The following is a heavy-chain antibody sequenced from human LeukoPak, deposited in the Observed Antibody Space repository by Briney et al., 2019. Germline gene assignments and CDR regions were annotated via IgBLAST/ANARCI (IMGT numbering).Heavy chain of an antibody. Sequence: GGSLRLACVASGVAIRNSWMSWVRQVPGKGLEWVSGINWSGGSTGYADPLRGRFTISRDNAKNSLYLQMDSLRAEDTALYYCARAPITSPFYFDYWGQGTLVTVSS. J-gene: IGHJ4*02. CDR1: GVAIRNSW. V-gene: IGHV3-20*04. D-gene: IGHD2-2*01. CDR3: ARAPITSPFYFDY. CDR2: INWSGGST.